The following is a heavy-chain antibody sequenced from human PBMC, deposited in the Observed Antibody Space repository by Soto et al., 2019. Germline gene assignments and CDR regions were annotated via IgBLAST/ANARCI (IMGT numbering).Heavy chain of an antibody. V-gene: IGHV3-21*01. Sequence: GGSLSLSCAASGFTFTRYSMNWVRQAPGKGLEWVSSISSTTNYIYYADSMKGRFTVSRDNAKNSVYLEMNSLSAEDTAVYYCARESEDLTSNFDYWGQGTLVTVSS. CDR2: ISSTTNYI. CDR3: ARESEDLTSNFDY. J-gene: IGHJ4*02. CDR1: GFTFTRYS.